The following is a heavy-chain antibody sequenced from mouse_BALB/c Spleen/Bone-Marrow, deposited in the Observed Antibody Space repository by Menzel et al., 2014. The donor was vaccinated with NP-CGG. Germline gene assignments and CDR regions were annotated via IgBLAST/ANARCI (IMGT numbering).Heavy chain of an antibody. CDR3: ARKGAMITHYYAMDY. D-gene: IGHD2-4*01. Sequence: DVMLVESGGGLVQPGGSRKLSCAASGFTFSSLGMHWVRQAPEKGLEWVAYISNGSSPIYYADTVKGRFTISRDNPKNTLFLQMTSLRSEDTAMYYCARKGAMITHYYAMDYWGQGTSVTVSS. CDR2: ISNGSSPI. V-gene: IGHV5-17*02. J-gene: IGHJ4*01. CDR1: GFTFSSLG.